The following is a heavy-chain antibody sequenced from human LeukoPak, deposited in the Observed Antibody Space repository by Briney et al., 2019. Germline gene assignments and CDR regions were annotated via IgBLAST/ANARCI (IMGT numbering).Heavy chain of an antibody. J-gene: IGHJ4*02. CDR2: INPSGGST. V-gene: IGHV1-46*01. Sequence: ASVKVSCKASGYTFTSYYMHWVRQAPAQGLEWMGIINPSGGSTSYAQKFQGRVTMTRDTSTSTVYMELSSLRSEDTAVYYCAREGGSYRPLDYSGQGTLVTVSS. CDR1: GYTFTSYY. CDR3: AREGGSYRPLDY. D-gene: IGHD3-16*02.